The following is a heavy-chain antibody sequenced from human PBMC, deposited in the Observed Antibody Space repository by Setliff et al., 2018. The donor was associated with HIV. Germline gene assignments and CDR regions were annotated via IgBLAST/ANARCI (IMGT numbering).Heavy chain of an antibody. V-gene: IGHV1-3*01. J-gene: IGHJ6*02. CDR2: INADNGDT. D-gene: IGHD6-13*01. Sequence: ASVKVSCKASGYTFTSYAIHWVRRAPGQRLEWMGWINADNGDTRYSQKFQGRVTMTRDTSINTAYMELTSLRSEDTAVYYCARDRESSSWYYYYYYGMDVWGQGTTVTVSS. CDR3: ARDRESSSWYYYYYYGMDV. CDR1: GYTFTSYA.